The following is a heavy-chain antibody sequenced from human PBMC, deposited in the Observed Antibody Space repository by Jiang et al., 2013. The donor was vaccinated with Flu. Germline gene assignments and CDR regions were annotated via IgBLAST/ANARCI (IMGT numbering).Heavy chain of an antibody. Sequence: LLKPSETLSLTCAVYGGSFSGYYWSWIRQPPGKGLEWIGEINHSGSTNYNPSLKSRVTISVDTSKNQFSLKLSSVTAADTAVYYCARDVVRGVFDYWGQGTLVTVSS. J-gene: IGHJ4*02. V-gene: IGHV4-34*01. CDR3: ARDVVRGVFDY. CDR2: INHSGST. D-gene: IGHD3-10*01. CDR1: GGSFSGYY.